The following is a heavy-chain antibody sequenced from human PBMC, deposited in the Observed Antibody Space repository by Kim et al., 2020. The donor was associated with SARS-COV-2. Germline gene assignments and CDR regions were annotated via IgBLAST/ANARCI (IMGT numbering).Heavy chain of an antibody. CDR2: ISWDGGST. V-gene: IGHV3-43D*03. CDR1: GFTFDDYA. J-gene: IGHJ6*02. CDR3: AKDIAVRGANPYYYYGMDV. D-gene: IGHD3-10*01. Sequence: GGSLRLSCAASGFTFDDYAMHWVRQAPGKGLEWVSLISWDGGSTYYADSVKGRFTISRDYSKNSLYLQMISLRVEDTALYYCAKDIAVRGANPYYYYGMDVWGQGTTVTVSS.